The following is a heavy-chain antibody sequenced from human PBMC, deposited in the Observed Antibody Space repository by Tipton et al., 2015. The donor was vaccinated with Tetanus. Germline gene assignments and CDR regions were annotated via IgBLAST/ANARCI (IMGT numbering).Heavy chain of an antibody. CDR2: TQFSGGT. V-gene: IGHV4-31*03. J-gene: IGHJ4*02. CDR3: ARDFRGNGDGWYWDY. Sequence: TLSLTCTVSGVSVMSGDYFWSWVRHLPGKGLEAIGNTQFSGGTYYDPSPKSRATISIDMSKNQFSLKLTSVTAADTAVYFCARDFRGNGDGWYWDYWGQGTLVTVSS. D-gene: IGHD6-19*01. CDR1: GVSVMSGDYF.